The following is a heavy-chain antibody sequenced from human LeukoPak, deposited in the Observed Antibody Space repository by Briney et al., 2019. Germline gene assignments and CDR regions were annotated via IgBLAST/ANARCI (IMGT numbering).Heavy chain of an antibody. Sequence: GGSLRLSCAVSGFTVTSNYMSWVRQAPGKGLEWVSVVYPGGFTYHADSVKGRFTISRDTSKNTVYLQMNSLRAEDTAVYYCAIGGVIWRMDVWGQGTTVTVSS. CDR3: AIGGVIWRMDV. CDR1: GFTVTSNY. CDR2: VYPGGFT. D-gene: IGHD2/OR15-2a*01. J-gene: IGHJ6*02. V-gene: IGHV3-66*01.